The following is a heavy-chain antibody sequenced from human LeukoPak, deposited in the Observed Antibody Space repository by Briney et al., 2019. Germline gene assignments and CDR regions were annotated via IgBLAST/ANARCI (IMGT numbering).Heavy chain of an antibody. CDR1: GDSVSSKSAA. D-gene: IGHD2-15*01. CDR2: TYYRSKWYN. CDR3: ARGFRSSGGNWFDP. J-gene: IGHJ5*02. Sequence: SQTLSLTCVISGDSVSSKSAAWNWMRQSPSRGLERLGRTYYRSKWYNDSAVSVESRITINPDTSKNQFSLHLNSVTPEDTAVYYCARGFRSSGGNWFDPWGQGTLVTVSS. V-gene: IGHV6-1*01.